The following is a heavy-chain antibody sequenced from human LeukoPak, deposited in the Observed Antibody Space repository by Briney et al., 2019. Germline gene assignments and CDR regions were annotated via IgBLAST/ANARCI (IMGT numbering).Heavy chain of an antibody. J-gene: IGHJ4*02. Sequence: ASVKVSCKASGYTFTGYYMHWVRQAPGQGLEWMGWINPNSGGTNYAQKFQGRVTMTRDTSISTAYMELSRLRSDDTAVYYCARDGDSISNVWGSYRYAGGDWGQGTLVTVSS. CDR3: ARDGDSISNVWGSYRYAGGD. CDR1: GYTFTGYY. D-gene: IGHD3-16*02. CDR2: INPNSGGT. V-gene: IGHV1-2*02.